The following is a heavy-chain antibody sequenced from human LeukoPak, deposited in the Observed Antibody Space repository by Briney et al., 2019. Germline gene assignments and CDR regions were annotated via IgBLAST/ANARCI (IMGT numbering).Heavy chain of an antibody. CDR2: IYYSGST. J-gene: IGHJ4*02. CDR3: ARDQIVGAIFDY. D-gene: IGHD1-26*01. CDR1: GGSISSGDYY. Sequence: SETLSLTCTVSGGSISSGDYYWSWIRQPPGKGLEWIGYIYYSGSTYYNSSLKSRVTISVDTSKNQFSLKLSSVTAAGTAVYYCARDQIVGAIFDYWGQGTLVTVSS. V-gene: IGHV4-30-4*01.